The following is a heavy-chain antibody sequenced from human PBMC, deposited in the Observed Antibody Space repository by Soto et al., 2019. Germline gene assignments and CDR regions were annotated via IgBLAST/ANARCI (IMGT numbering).Heavy chain of an antibody. J-gene: IGHJ3*02. Sequence: SETLSLTCTVSGGSINSGGSSWSWIRQHPGKGLERIGYIFYSGTTYYNPSLKSRATISVDTSKNQFSLKLSSVTAADTAVYYCASYCISTSCYPGGDAFDIWGQGTMVTVSS. CDR3: ASYCISTSCYPGGDAFDI. CDR1: GGSINSGGSS. V-gene: IGHV4-31*03. D-gene: IGHD2-2*01. CDR2: IFYSGTT.